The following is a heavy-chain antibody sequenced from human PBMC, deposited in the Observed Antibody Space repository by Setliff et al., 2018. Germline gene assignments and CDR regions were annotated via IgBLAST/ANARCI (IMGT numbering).Heavy chain of an antibody. D-gene: IGHD5-12*01. V-gene: IGHV1-69*05. J-gene: IGHJ6*03. CDR3: ARERGDIVSTTSYYYYMDV. CDR1: GGTFSSYG. CDR2: TIPIFGST. Sequence: SVKVSCKASGGTFSSYGISWVRQAPGQGLEWMGGTIPIFGSTNYAQKFQDRVTIITDESTSTAYMEMSSLRSEDTAVYYCARERGDIVSTTSYYYYMDVWGKGTTVNVSS.